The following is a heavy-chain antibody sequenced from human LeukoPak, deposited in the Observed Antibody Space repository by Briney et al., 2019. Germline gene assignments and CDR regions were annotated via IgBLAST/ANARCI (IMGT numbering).Heavy chain of an antibody. CDR3: ARRTGYTSSYFYGFDP. D-gene: IGHD6-13*01. CDR2: IYYGGNT. J-gene: IGHJ5*02. CDR1: GGSISSSSYY. Sequence: PSETLSLTCTVSGGSISSSSYYWGWIRQPPGKGLEWIGSIYYGGNTYYNPSLKSRVTMSVDTSKNQFSLKLTSVTAADTAVYYCARRTGYTSSYFYGFDPWGQGTLVTVSS. V-gene: IGHV4-39*01.